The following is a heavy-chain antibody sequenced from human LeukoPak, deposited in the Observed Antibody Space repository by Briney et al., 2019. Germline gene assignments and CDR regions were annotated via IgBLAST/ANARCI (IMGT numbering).Heavy chain of an antibody. Sequence: GASVKVSCKASGYTFTGYYMHWVRQAPGQGLEWMGWINPNSGGTNYAQKFQGRVTMTRDTSISTAYMELSRLRSDDTAVYYCARGAIAVAGTRTLAPLTYWGQETLVTVSS. D-gene: IGHD6-19*01. CDR3: ARGAIAVAGTRTLAPLTY. CDR1: GYTFTGYY. V-gene: IGHV1-2*02. CDR2: INPNSGGT. J-gene: IGHJ4*02.